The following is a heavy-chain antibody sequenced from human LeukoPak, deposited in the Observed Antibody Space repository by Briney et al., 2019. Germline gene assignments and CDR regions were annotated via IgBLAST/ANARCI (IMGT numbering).Heavy chain of an antibody. Sequence: GGSLRLSCAASGFTFSSYSMNWVRQAPGKGLEWVSSISSSSSYIYYADSVKGRFTISRDNAKNSLYLQMNSLRAEDTAVYYCARDKKGSYVEDHWGQGTLVTVSS. CDR1: GFTFSSYS. J-gene: IGHJ4*02. CDR2: ISSSSSYI. CDR3: ARDKKGSYVEDH. V-gene: IGHV3-21*01. D-gene: IGHD1-26*01.